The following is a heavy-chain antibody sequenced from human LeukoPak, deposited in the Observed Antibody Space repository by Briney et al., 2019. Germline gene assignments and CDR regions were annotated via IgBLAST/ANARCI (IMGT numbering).Heavy chain of an antibody. CDR2: SSGSGDSR. D-gene: IGHD5-12*01. J-gene: IGHJ4*02. CDR1: GFTFSSYA. V-gene: IGHV3-23*01. Sequence: PGGSLRLSCEASGFTFSSYAMSWVRQAPGKGLEWVSVSSGSGDSRYYADSVEGRCTISRDNSKDALYLQMNSLRAEDTAVYDCARVGYSGYDYDYWGQGTLVTVSS. CDR3: ARVGYSGYDYDY.